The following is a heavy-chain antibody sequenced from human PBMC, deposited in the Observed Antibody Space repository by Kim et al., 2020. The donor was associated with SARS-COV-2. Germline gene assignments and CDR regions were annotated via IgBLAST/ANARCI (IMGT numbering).Heavy chain of an antibody. V-gene: IGHV5-51*01. D-gene: IGHD3-10*01. Sequence: SPSLQGQVTISAEKSISTAYLQWSSLKASDTAMYYCARQVMNVHGELSDYWGQGTLVTVSS. J-gene: IGHJ4*02. CDR3: ARQVMNVHGELSDY.